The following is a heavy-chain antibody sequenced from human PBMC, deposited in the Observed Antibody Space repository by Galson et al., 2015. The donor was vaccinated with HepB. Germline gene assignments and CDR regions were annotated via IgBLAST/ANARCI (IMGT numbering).Heavy chain of an antibody. J-gene: IGHJ4*02. CDR2: SRGKPKNYAT. D-gene: IGHD3-16*01. Sequence: SLRLSCAASGFTFSGSDVHWVRQASGKGLEWVGHSRGKPKNYATAYAASVKGRFTISRDDSETTAYLQMSTLRTEDTAVYYCFGEGGYRGQGTLVTVSS. V-gene: IGHV3-73*01. CDR3: FGEGGY. CDR1: GFTFSGSD.